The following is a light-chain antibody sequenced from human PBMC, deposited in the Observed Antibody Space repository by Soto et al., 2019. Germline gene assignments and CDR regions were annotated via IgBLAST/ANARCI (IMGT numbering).Light chain of an antibody. J-gene: IGKJ1*01. V-gene: IGKV3-20*01. Sequence: IILTQSPGTLSLSPGERATLSCRASQRVSSTYLAWYQQKPGQAPRLLIYGTSSRATGIPARFSGSGSGSDFTLSITRMEPEDFAVYYCQQYETLLGLTFGQGSKVDI. CDR1: QRVSSTY. CDR2: GTS. CDR3: QQYETLLGLT.